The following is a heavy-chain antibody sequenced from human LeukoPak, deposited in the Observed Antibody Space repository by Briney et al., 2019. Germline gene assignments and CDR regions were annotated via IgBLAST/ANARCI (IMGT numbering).Heavy chain of an antibody. J-gene: IGHJ4*02. D-gene: IGHD4-23*01. CDR3: ARDSVTRAFDY. V-gene: IGHV4-61*02. CDR1: GGSISSGSYY. CDR2: IYTSGST. Sequence: SETLSLTCTVSGGSISSGSYYWSWIRQPAGKGLEWIGRIYTSGSTNYNPSLKSRVTMSVDTSKNQFSLKLNSVTAADTAVYYCARDSVTRAFDYWGQGTLVTVSS.